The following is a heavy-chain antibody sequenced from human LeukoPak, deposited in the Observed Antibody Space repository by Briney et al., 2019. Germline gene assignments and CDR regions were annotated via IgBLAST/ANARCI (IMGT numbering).Heavy chain of an antibody. D-gene: IGHD1-7*01. V-gene: IGHV3-30-3*01. CDR2: ISKDGSDK. CDR3: ARDYWWNYDY. J-gene: IGHJ4*02. Sequence: PGRSLRLSCAASGFTFSSYAMHGVRQAPGKGLEWVAVISKDGSDKYYPGSVRGRFTISRDNSKNTIYLQMDSLRAEDTAIYYCARDYWWNYDYWGQGTLVTVSS. CDR1: GFTFSSYA.